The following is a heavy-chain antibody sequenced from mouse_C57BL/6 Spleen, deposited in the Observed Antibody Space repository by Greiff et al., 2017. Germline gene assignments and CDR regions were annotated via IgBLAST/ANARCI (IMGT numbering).Heavy chain of an antibody. J-gene: IGHJ3*01. V-gene: IGHV1-69*01. CDR3: ALIYDGYWFAY. CDR2: IDPSDSDT. Sequence: QVQLQQPGAELVMPGASVKLSCKASGYTFTSYWMHWVKQRPGQGLEWIGEIDPSDSDTNYNQKFKGKSTLTVDKSSSTAYMQLSSLTSEDSAVYYCALIYDGYWFAYWGQGTLVTVSA. CDR1: GYTFTSYW. D-gene: IGHD2-3*01.